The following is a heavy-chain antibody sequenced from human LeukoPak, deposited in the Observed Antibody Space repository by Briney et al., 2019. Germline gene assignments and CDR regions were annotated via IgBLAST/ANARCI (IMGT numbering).Heavy chain of an antibody. D-gene: IGHD3-22*01. CDR2: TSGGGGRT. V-gene: IGHV3-23*01. CDR3: AKDLTRARTYYYDSSDAFDI. Sequence: AETLTLTCAASRFTLSSYAMSWVRQAPGKGLEGVSDTSGGGGRTYYAASVKVRFAISRDNTKNTLYLKMTSLGGEDTAVYYCAKDLTRARTYYYDSSDAFDIWGQGTMVTVSS. CDR1: RFTLSSYA. J-gene: IGHJ3*02.